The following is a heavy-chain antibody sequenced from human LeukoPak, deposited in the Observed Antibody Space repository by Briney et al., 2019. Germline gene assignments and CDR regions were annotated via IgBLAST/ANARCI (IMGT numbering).Heavy chain of an antibody. CDR1: GFSFSDYY. CDR2: SSSSGSTI. J-gene: IGHJ4*02. V-gene: IGHV3-11*01. CDR3: AKDSCSGGSCYFDY. Sequence: GGSLRLSCVASGFSFSDYYMTWIRQAPGKGLEWVSYSSSSGSTIYHADSVKGRFTISRDNSKNTLYLQMNSLRAEDTAVYYCAKDSCSGGSCYFDYWGQGTLVTVSS. D-gene: IGHD2-15*01.